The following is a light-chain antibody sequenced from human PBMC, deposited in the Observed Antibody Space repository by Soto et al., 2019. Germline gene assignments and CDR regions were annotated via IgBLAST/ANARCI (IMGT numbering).Light chain of an antibody. CDR2: DVS. CDR1: SSDVGGYNY. CDR3: CSYAGSYTFVV. J-gene: IGLJ2*01. Sequence: QSALTQPRSVSGSPGQSVTISCTGTSSDVGGYNYVSWYQQHPGKAPKLMIYDVSKRPSGVPDRFSGSKSGNTASLTISGLKDEDEADYYCCSYAGSYTFVVFGGGTKVTVL. V-gene: IGLV2-11*01.